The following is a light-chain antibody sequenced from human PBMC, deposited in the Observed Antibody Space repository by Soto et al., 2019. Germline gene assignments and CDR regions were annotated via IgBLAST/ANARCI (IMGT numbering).Light chain of an antibody. CDR2: RNS. CDR1: SSNIGSNY. J-gene: IGLJ2*01. CDR3: AAWDDSLSGVV. Sequence: QSVLTQPPSASGTPGQRVTISCSGSSSNIGSNYVYWYQQLPGTVPQLLIYRNSERPSGVPDRFSGSKSGTSASLAISGLRSEDEADYYCAAWDDSLSGVVFGGWTKVTVL. V-gene: IGLV1-47*01.